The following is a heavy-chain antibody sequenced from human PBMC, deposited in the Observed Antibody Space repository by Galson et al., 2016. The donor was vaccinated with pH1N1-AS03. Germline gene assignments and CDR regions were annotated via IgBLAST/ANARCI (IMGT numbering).Heavy chain of an antibody. CDR1: GGSISISSGYHY. V-gene: IGHV4-61*09. CDR3: ARAEFRNDEGAFDI. D-gene: IGHD1-1*01. Sequence: TLSLTCTVSGGSISISSGYHYWSWIRQPAGRELEWIGHLFSSGTTNYNPSLKGRVAISVDTSKTQFSLKLNSVTAADAAVYYCARAEFRNDEGAFDIWGQGTIVTVSS. J-gene: IGHJ3*02. CDR2: LFSSGTT.